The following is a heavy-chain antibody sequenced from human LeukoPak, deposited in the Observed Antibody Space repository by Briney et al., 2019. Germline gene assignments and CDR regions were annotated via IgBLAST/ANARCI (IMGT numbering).Heavy chain of an antibody. J-gene: IGHJ5*02. V-gene: IGHV3-7*05. CDR2: IKTDGSEE. CDR1: GFTFSSYW. CDR3: VRWNYNGGWYWPDP. D-gene: IGHD4-23*01. Sequence: PGGSLRLSCAASGFTFSSYWMTWVRQAPGKGLEWVASIKTDGSEEKYVASVKGRFTISRDNAKNSLDLQMSSLGAEDTAVYHCVRWNYNGGWYWPDPWGQGTLVTVSS.